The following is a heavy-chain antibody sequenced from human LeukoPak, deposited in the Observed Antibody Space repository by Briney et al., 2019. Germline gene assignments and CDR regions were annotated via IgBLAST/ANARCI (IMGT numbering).Heavy chain of an antibody. V-gene: IGHV4-34*01. CDR1: GGSFSGYY. CDR3: ARPSRDFWSGYPFVY. Sequence: SETLSLTCAVYGGSFSGYYWSWIRQPPGKGLEWIGEINHSGSTNYNPSLKSRVTISVDTSKNQFPLKLSSVTAADTAVYYCARPSRDFWSGYPFVYWGQGTLVTVSS. D-gene: IGHD3-3*01. CDR2: INHSGST. J-gene: IGHJ4*02.